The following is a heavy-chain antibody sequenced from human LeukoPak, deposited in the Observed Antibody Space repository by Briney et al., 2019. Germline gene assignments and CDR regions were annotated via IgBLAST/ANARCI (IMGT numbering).Heavy chain of an antibody. D-gene: IGHD4-23*01. CDR3: AKELAVVTTYDAFDI. CDR1: GFTFSIYG. CDR2: ISYDGSNK. V-gene: IGHV3-30*18. Sequence: PGRSLRLSCAASGFTFSIYGMHWVRQAPGKGLEWVAVISYDGSNKYYTDSVKGRFTISRDNSKNTLYLQMNSLRAEDTAVYYCAKELAVVTTYDAFDIWGQGTMVTVSS. J-gene: IGHJ3*02.